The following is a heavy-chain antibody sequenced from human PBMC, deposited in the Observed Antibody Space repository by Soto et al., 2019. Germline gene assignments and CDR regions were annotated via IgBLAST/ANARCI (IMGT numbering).Heavy chain of an antibody. Sequence: QVQLQESGPRLVSPSQTLSLTCTVSGGSISSAAYCWSWIRQSPDKGLEWIGHIYDGGTTYSSPSLKGRVTISADTSETQFSLKLNSVSAADTAVYYCARGPSGDKFDYWGQGIQVTVSS. V-gene: IGHV4-30-4*01. CDR3: ARGPSGDKFDY. CDR2: IYDGGTT. J-gene: IGHJ4*02. D-gene: IGHD7-27*01. CDR1: GGSISSAAYC.